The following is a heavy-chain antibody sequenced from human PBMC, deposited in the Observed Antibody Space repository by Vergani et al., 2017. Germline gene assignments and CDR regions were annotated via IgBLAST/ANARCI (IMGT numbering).Heavy chain of an antibody. V-gene: IGHV3-23*01. CDR1: GFTFTNFA. CDR2: ISGSGGFT. Sequence: EVQLLESGGNLVQPGGSLRLSCAASGFTFTNFAMTWVRQAPGEGLEWVSGISGSGGFTYYADSVKSRFTISRDNSKNTMFLQMNNLRAEDTAVYYCAKENVPRYYDSSGYCDDSGQGTLRTDSS. J-gene: IGHJ4*02. CDR3: AKENVPRYYDSSGYCDD. D-gene: IGHD3-22*01.